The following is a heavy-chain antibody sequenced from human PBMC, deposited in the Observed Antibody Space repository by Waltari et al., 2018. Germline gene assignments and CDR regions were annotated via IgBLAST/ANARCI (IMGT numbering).Heavy chain of an antibody. CDR2: IYIGGST. Sequence: EVQLLESGGGLVQPGGSLRLSCAASGFTFSSYAMSWVRQAPGKGREWVSVIYIGGSTYYADSVKGRFTISRDNSKNTLYLQMNSLRAEDTAVYYCAKSSNYGDYFDYWGQGTLVTVSS. V-gene: IGHV3-23*03. J-gene: IGHJ4*02. CDR3: AKSSNYGDYFDY. CDR1: GFTFSSYA. D-gene: IGHD4-4*01.